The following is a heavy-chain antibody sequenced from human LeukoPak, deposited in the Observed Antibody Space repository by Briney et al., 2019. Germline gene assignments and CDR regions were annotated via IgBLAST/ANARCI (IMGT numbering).Heavy chain of an antibody. V-gene: IGHV1-46*01. CDR3: ARWGVVVPAAAYYYYYMDV. CDR2: INPSGGST. Sequence: ASVKVSCKASGYTFTSYYMHWVRQAPGQGLEWMGIINPSGGSTSYAQKFQGRVTMTRDMSTSTVYMELSRLRSDDTAVYYCARWGVVVPAAAYYYYYMDVWGKGTTVTISS. J-gene: IGHJ6*03. CDR1: GYTFTSYY. D-gene: IGHD2-2*01.